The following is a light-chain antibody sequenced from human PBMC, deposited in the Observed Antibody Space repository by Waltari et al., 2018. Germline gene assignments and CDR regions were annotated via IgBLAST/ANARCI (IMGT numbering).Light chain of an antibody. CDR3: HQYDNLPYT. CDR2: DAS. CDR1: HDITKY. V-gene: IGKV1-33*01. Sequence: DIQMTQVPSSLSASVGDRVTITCQASHDITKYLNWYQQKPGKAPKLLIYDASNLETGVPSRFSGSGSGTDFTFTISSLQPEDVATYYCHQYDNLPYTFGQGTKLEIK. J-gene: IGKJ2*01.